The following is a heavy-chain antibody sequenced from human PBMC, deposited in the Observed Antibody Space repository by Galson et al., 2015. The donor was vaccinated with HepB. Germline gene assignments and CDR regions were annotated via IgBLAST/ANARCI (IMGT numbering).Heavy chain of an antibody. Sequence: SLRLSCAASGFTFTICGMHWVRQAPGKGLEWVVVISHDGSNQYYADSVKGRFTISRDNSKNTLYLQMNSLRAEDTAVYYCAKDTTRKASNTTRYYCYYGIDVWGQGTTATVSS. CDR2: ISHDGSNQ. V-gene: IGHV3-30*18. CDR1: GFTFTICG. D-gene: IGHD1-1*01. J-gene: IGHJ6*02. CDR3: AKDTTRKASNTTRYYCYYGIDV.